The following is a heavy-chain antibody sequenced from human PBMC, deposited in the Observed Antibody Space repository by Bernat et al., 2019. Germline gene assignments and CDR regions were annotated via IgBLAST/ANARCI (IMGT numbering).Heavy chain of an antibody. V-gene: IGHV3-23*04. CDR1: GFTFSSYA. CDR2: ISGSGGST. Sequence: EVQLVESGGGLVQPGGSLRLSCAASGFTFSSYAMSWVRQAPGKGLEWVSAISGSGGSTYYEDSVKGRFTISRDNSKNTLYLQMNSLRAEDTALYYCAKVSHYDFWSGYAEYFQHWGQGTLVTVSS. CDR3: AKVSHYDFWSGYAEYFQH. D-gene: IGHD3-3*01. J-gene: IGHJ1*01.